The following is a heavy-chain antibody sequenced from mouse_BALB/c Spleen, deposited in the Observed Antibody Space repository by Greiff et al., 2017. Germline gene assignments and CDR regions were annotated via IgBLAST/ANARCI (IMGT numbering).Heavy chain of an antibody. CDR3: ARGDGNYGAMDY. D-gene: IGHD2-1*01. CDR1: GYSFTGYY. V-gene: IGHV1-31*01. Sequence: EVQLQQSRPELVKPGASVKISCKASGYSFTGYYMHWVKQSHGKSLEWIGYIYPYNDDTKYNEKFKGKAKLTVEKSSSTVYLELSRLTSDDSAVYYCARGDGNYGAMDYWGQGTSVTVSS. J-gene: IGHJ4*01. CDR2: IYPYNDDT.